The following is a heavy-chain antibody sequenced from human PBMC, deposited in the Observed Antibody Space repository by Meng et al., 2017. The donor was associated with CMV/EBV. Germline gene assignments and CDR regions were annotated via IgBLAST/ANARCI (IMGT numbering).Heavy chain of an antibody. Sequence: GESLKISCAASGFTFSSYAMHWVRQASGKGLEWVAVISYDGSNKYYADSVKGRFTISRDNSKNTLYLQMNSLRDEDTAVYYCARGGTMVRGGGVDYWGQGTLVTVSS. CDR2: ISYDGSNK. CDR3: ARGGTMVRGGGVDY. CDR1: GFTFSSYA. V-gene: IGHV3-30-3*01. D-gene: IGHD3-10*01. J-gene: IGHJ4*02.